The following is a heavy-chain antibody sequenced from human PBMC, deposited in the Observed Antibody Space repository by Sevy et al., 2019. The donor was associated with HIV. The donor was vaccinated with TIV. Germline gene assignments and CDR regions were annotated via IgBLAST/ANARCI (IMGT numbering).Heavy chain of an antibody. Sequence: GGYLRLSCAASGFTFSSYSMNCVRQAPGKGLEWVSYISSSSSTIYYADSVKGRFTISRDNAKNSLYLQMDSLTDEDTAVYYCARDTYSSGWLHDYWGQGTLVCVSS. D-gene: IGHD6-19*01. V-gene: IGHV3-48*02. CDR2: ISSSSSTI. CDR1: GFTFSSYS. CDR3: ARDTYSSGWLHDY. J-gene: IGHJ4*02.